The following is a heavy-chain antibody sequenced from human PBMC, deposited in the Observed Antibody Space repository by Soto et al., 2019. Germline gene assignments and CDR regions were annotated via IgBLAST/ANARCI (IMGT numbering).Heavy chain of an antibody. CDR3: AKDTDIVVVPAAIDYYYYMDV. D-gene: IGHD2-2*02. J-gene: IGHJ6*03. CDR1: GFTFSSYA. Sequence: GGSLRLPCAASGFTFSSYAMSWVRQAPGKGLEWVSAISGSGGSTYYADSVKGRFTISRDNSKNTLYLQMNSLRAEDTAVYYCAKDTDIVVVPAAIDYYYYMDVWGKGTTVTVSS. V-gene: IGHV3-23*01. CDR2: ISGSGGST.